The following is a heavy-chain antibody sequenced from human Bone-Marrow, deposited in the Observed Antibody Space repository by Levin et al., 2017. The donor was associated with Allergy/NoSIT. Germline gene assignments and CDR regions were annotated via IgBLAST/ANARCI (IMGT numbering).Heavy chain of an antibody. CDR3: VRGDAYYNEGSGYRY. Sequence: LTCAVSGFTFSRSWMHWVRQAPGKGLVWISRITSDGISTNYADSVKGRFTIPRDNAKNTLYLQMNSLIAEDTAVYYCVRGDAYYNEGSGYRYWGQGTLVTVSS. CDR1: GFTFSRSW. V-gene: IGHV3-74*01. J-gene: IGHJ4*02. CDR2: ITSDGIST. D-gene: IGHD3-22*01.